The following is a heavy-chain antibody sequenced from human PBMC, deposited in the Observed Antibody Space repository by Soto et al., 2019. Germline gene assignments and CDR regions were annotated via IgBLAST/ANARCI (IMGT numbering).Heavy chain of an antibody. D-gene: IGHD3-3*01. CDR2: IKQDGSEK. V-gene: IGHV3-7*01. J-gene: IGHJ4*02. Sequence: GGSLRLSCAASGFTFSSYWMSWVRQAPGKGLEWVANIKQDGSEKYYVDSVKGRFTISRDNAKNSLYLQMNSLRAEDTAVYYCARESGRFLELLDGEHFDYWGQGTLVNVSS. CDR3: ARESGRFLELLDGEHFDY. CDR1: GFTFSSYW.